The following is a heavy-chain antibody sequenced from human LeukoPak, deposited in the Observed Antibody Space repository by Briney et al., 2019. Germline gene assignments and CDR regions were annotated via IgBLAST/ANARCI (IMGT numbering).Heavy chain of an antibody. Sequence: GGSLRLSCAASGFTFSGYWMNWVRQAPGKGLEWVANIKQDGSEKYYVESVKGRFTISRDNAKNSLYLQMNSLRAEDTAVYYCARAGSGYDSTSHYFYYMDVWGKGTTVTVSS. D-gene: IGHD5-12*01. CDR2: IKQDGSEK. CDR1: GFTFSGYW. V-gene: IGHV3-7*01. J-gene: IGHJ6*03. CDR3: ARAGSGYDSTSHYFYYMDV.